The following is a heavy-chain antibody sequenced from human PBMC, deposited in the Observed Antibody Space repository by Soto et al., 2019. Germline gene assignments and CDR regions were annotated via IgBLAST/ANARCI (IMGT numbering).Heavy chain of an antibody. V-gene: IGHV1-18*01. J-gene: IGHJ5*02. CDR1: GYTFSNYG. D-gene: IGHD2-2*01. Sequence: GAPVNVSCGTSGYTFSNYGITWVRQAAGQPLEWLGWISLYSDGTNYAQKFQGRVSMTTDTSTTTAYMELRCLRSDDTAVYYCARVVPGAEAWFGPWGQGTRVTVSS. CDR3: ARVVPGAEAWFGP. CDR2: ISLYSDGT.